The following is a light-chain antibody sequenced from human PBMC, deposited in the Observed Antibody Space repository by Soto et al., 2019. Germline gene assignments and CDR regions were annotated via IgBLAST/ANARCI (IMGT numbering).Light chain of an antibody. Sequence: IVLTQSPATLSLSPGERATLSCRASQSVSSYLAWYQQKPGQVPRLLIYGASSRATGIPDRISGSGSGTDFTLTISSLGPEDAAVYYCQQRSNWPPITFGQGTRLEIK. CDR1: QSVSSY. V-gene: IGKV3-11*01. CDR3: QQRSNWPPIT. J-gene: IGKJ5*01. CDR2: GAS.